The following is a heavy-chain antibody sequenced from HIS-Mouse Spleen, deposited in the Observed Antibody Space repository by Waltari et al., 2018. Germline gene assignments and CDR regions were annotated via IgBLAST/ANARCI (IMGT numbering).Heavy chain of an antibody. CDR2: IYTRGST. V-gene: IGHV4-4*07. Sequence: QVQLQESGPGLVKPSETLSLTCTVSGGSISSYYWSWIRQPAGKGLEWIGRIYTRGSTNYHPSLKSRVTMSVDTSKNQFSLKLSSVTAADTAVYYCARDFHDFWSGYYGGDKKHDAFDIWGQGTMVTVSS. J-gene: IGHJ3*02. CDR3: ARDFHDFWSGYYGGDKKHDAFDI. CDR1: GGSISSYY. D-gene: IGHD3-3*01.